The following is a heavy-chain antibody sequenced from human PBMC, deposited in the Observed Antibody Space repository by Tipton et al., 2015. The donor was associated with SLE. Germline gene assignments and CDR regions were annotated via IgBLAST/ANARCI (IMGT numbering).Heavy chain of an antibody. Sequence: TLSLTCAVYGGSFSGYYWSWIRQPPGKGLECIGEINHSGSTNYNPSLESRVTISVDTSKNQFSLKLSSVTAADTAVYYCARDSSGYSIFFDYWGQGTLVTVSS. V-gene: IGHV4-34*01. D-gene: IGHD3-22*01. CDR1: GGSFSGYY. CDR3: ARDSSGYSIFFDY. J-gene: IGHJ4*02. CDR2: INHSGST.